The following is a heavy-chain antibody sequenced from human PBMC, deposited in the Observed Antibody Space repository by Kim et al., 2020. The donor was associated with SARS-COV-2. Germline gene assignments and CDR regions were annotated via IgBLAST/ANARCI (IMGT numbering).Heavy chain of an antibody. J-gene: IGHJ5*01. CDR1: GFTFDDHG. CDR2: ISWNGGGP. D-gene: IGHD6-19*01. V-gene: IGHV3-20*01. Sequence: GGSLRLSCAASGFTFDDHGMTWFRQPPGKGLEWVSGISWNGGGPGYPDSVKAGFTTSRDNAKTSLYLQRNSLRADNTPFYHCARGDRRAWYYDSWGQGTL. CDR3: ARGDRRAWYYDS.